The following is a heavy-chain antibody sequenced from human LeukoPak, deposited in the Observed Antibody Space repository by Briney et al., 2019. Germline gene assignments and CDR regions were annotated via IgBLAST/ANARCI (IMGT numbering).Heavy chain of an antibody. CDR1: GFTVSSNY. J-gene: IGHJ4*02. Sequence: PGGSLRLSCAASGFTVSSNYMSWVRQAPGKGLEWVSVIYSGGSTYYADSAKGRFTISRDNSKNTLYLQMNSLRAEDTAVYYCARGYYDSSGYGPYWGQGTLVTVSS. D-gene: IGHD3-22*01. V-gene: IGHV3-53*01. CDR3: ARGYYDSSGYGPY. CDR2: IYSGGST.